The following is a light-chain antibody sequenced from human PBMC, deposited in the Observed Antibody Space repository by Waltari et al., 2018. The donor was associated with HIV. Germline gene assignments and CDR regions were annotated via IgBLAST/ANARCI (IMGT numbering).Light chain of an antibody. Sequence: QSGLTQPPSASGTIGQRVTISCLGRRSNIGVNSVNWYQQPPGTAPRLLIYNTNQRPSGVPDRFSGSKSGTSAYLAISGLQAADEADYYCSAWDDNVNGLFGGGTKLTVL. CDR1: RSNIGVNS. J-gene: IGLJ2*01. CDR3: SAWDDNVNGL. CDR2: NTN. V-gene: IGLV1-44*01.